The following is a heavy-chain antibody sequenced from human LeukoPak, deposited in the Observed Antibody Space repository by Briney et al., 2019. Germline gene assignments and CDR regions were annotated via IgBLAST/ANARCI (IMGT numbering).Heavy chain of an antibody. CDR2: INPNGGGT. Sequence: ASVKVSCKASGYTFTGYYMHWVRQAPGQGLEWMGWINPNGGGTNYAQKFQGRVTMTRDTSISTAYMELSRLRSDDTAVYYCARAGYSSSWYVRYWGQGTLVTVSS. J-gene: IGHJ4*02. V-gene: IGHV1-2*02. D-gene: IGHD6-13*01. CDR1: GYTFTGYY. CDR3: ARAGYSSSWYVRY.